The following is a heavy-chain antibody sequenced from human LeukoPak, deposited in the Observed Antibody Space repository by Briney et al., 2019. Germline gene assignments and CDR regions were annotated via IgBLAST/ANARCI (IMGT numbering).Heavy chain of an antibody. V-gene: IGHV3-21*01. CDR1: GFTFSAYS. Sequence: PGGSLRLSCAASGFTFSAYSINWVRQAPGRGLEWVSSISSSGTYIYYADSVKGRFTISRDNAKNSLFLQMNSLRAEDTAVYYCARDFRYSGSYHHWFDPWGQGTLVTVSS. CDR3: ARDFRYSGSYHHWFDP. J-gene: IGHJ5*02. D-gene: IGHD1-26*01. CDR2: ISSSGTYI.